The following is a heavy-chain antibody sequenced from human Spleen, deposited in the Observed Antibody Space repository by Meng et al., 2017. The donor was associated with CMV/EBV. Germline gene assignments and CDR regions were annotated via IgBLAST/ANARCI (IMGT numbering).Heavy chain of an antibody. D-gene: IGHD3-9*01. V-gene: IGHV4-34*01. J-gene: IGHJ5*02. Sequence: SETLSLTCAVYGGSFSGYYWSWIRQPPGKGLEWIGEINHSGSTNYNPSLKSRVTISVDTSKNQFSLKLSSVTAADTAVYYCAGYYDILTGYPPTPYNWFDPWGQGALVTVSS. CDR1: GGSFSGYY. CDR3: AGYYDILTGYPPTPYNWFDP. CDR2: INHSGST.